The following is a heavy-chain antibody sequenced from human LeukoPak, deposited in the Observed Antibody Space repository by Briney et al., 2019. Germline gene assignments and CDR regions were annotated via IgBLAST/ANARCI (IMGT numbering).Heavy chain of an antibody. CDR3: AKERADALDI. CDR2: SSTSGSTI. CDR1: GFTFSDFH. J-gene: IGHJ3*02. V-gene: IGHV3-11*01. Sequence: PGGSLRLSCAASGFTFSDFHMCWIRQAPGKGLEWVSFSSTSGSTIFYADSVKGRFTISRDNAKNSLYLQMNRLRAEDTAVYYCAKERADALDIWGPGTMVTVSS.